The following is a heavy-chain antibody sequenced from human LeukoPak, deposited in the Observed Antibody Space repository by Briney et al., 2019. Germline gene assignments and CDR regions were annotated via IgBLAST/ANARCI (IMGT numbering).Heavy chain of an antibody. V-gene: IGHV4-61*01. CDR1: GGSISSSSYY. CDR2: IYYSGST. D-gene: IGHD4-17*01. Sequence: KPSETLSLTCTVSGGSISSSSYYWSWIRQPPGKGLEWIGYIYYSGSTNYNPSLKSRVTISVDTSKNQFSLKLSSVTAADTAVYYCARGRLRDYFDYWGQGTLVTVSS. J-gene: IGHJ4*02. CDR3: ARGRLRDYFDY.